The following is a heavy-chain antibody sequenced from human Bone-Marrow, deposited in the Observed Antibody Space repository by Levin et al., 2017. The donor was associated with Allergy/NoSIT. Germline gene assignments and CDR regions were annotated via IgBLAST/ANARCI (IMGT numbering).Heavy chain of an antibody. CDR1: GYTLTELS. CDR3: VIWNSPRSGGYYYGMDV. CDR2: FDPEDGET. V-gene: IGHV1-24*01. Sequence: GASVKVSCKVSGYTLTELSMHWVRQAPGKGLEWMGGFDPEDGETIYAQKFQGIVTMTEDTSTDIAYMELSSLRSEDTAVYYCVIWNSPRSGGYYYGMDVWGQGTTVTVSS. J-gene: IGHJ6*02. D-gene: IGHD1-7*01.